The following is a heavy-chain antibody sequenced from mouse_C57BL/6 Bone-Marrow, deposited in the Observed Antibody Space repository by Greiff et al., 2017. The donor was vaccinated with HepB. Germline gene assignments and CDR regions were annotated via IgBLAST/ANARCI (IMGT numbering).Heavy chain of an antibody. Sequence: EVHLVESGGGLVKPGGSLKLSCAASGFTFSSYAMSWVRQTPEKRLEWVATISDGGSYTYYPDNVKGRFTISRDNAKNNLYLQMSHLKSEDTAMYYCARDRSNYDYWGQGTTLTVSS. D-gene: IGHD2-5*01. CDR2: ISDGGSYT. CDR3: ARDRSNYDY. V-gene: IGHV5-4*01. J-gene: IGHJ2*01. CDR1: GFTFSSYA.